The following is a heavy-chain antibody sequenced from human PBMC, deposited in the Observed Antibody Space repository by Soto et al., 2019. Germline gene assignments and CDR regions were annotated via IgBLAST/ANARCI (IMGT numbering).Heavy chain of an antibody. J-gene: IGHJ2*01. Sequence: EVQLLDSGGGFVQPGGSLRLSCAASGFTFNNYAMTWVRQAPGTGLEWLSTISGNGDNRFYADCVKGRSTISRDNSKNTLYREFNCLRAEATAVYYCAKLRDPSDCNWHFDLCGRGTLVTVCS. V-gene: IGHV3-23*01. CDR3: AKLRDPSDCNWHFDL. CDR1: GFTFNNYA. D-gene: IGHD2-21*01. CDR2: ISGNGDNR.